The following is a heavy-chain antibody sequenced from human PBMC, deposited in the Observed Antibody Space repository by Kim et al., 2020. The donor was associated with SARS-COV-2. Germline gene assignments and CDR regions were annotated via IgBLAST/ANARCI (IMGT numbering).Heavy chain of an antibody. D-gene: IGHD3-22*01. CDR1: GFTFSNAW. CDR3: TTDTLGTYYYDSSGYFNYGMDV. CDR2: IISKTDGGTT. V-gene: IGHV3-15*01. J-gene: IGHJ6*02. Sequence: GGSLRLSCAASGFTFSNAWMSWVRQAPGKGLEWVGRIISKTDGGTTDYAAPVKGRFTISRDDSKNTLYLQMNSLKTEDTAVYYCTTDTLGTYYYDSSGYFNYGMDVWRQGTTVTVSS.